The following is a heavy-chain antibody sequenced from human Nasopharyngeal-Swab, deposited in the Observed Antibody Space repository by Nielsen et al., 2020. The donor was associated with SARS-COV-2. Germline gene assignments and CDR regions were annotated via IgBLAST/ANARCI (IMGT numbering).Heavy chain of an antibody. CDR2: IYSGGST. CDR3: ARAREKVGATNY. CDR1: GFTVSSNY. D-gene: IGHD1-26*01. J-gene: IGHJ4*02. Sequence: GESLKISCAASGFTVSSNYMSWVRQAPGKGLEWVSVIYSGGSTYYADSVKGRFTISRDNSKNSLYLQMNSLRAEDTAVYYCARAREKVGATNYWGQGTLVTVSS. V-gene: IGHV3-66*01.